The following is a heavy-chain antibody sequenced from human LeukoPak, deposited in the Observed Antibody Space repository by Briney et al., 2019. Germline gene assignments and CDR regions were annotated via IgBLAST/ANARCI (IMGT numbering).Heavy chain of an antibody. D-gene: IGHD3-22*01. J-gene: IGHJ3*02. CDR3: ASGLKGDGYYDRPAEGHAFDI. CDR2: IIPIFGTA. Sequence: ASVKVSCKASGGTFSSYAISWVRQAPGQGLEWMGGIIPIFGTANYAQKFQGRVTITADESTSTAYMELSSLRSEDTAVYYCASGLKGDGYYDRPAEGHAFDIWGQVTKVTVSS. CDR1: GGTFSSYA. V-gene: IGHV1-69*13.